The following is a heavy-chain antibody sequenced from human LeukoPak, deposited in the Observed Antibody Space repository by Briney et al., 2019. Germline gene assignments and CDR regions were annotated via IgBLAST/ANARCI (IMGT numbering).Heavy chain of an antibody. D-gene: IGHD3-16*01. Sequence: QPGGSLRLSCAASGFTFSSYWMHWVRQAPGKGLVWVSRINSDGSSTSYADSVKGRFTIFRDNAKNTLYLQMNSLRAEDTAVYYCARVGGRGSPVSYWGQGTLVTVSS. V-gene: IGHV3-74*01. CDR3: ARVGGRGSPVSY. CDR2: INSDGSST. J-gene: IGHJ4*02. CDR1: GFTFSSYW.